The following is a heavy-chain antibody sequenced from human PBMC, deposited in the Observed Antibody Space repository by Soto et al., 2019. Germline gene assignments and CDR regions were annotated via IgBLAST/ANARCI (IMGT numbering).Heavy chain of an antibody. CDR1: GRTFNSYD. Sequence: GASVKVSCKAFGRTFNSYDISSVRHAPGPGLEWMGGIIPIFGTANYAHKFQRRVTITADESTSTAYMELSSLRSEDTAVYYCARYQVEYSSQVHHPQYYYFGMDGWGQGATVTVS. CDR3: ARYQVEYSSQVHHPQYYYFGMDG. CDR2: IIPIFGTA. V-gene: IGHV1-69*13. D-gene: IGHD6-6*01. J-gene: IGHJ6*01.